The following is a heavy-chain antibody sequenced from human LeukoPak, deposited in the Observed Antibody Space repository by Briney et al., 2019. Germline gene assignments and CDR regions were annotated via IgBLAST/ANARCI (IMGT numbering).Heavy chain of an antibody. V-gene: IGHV3-30*18. J-gene: IGHJ4*02. CDR2: ISYDGSNK. D-gene: IGHD4-11*01. Sequence: GRSLRLSCAASGFTFSSYGMHWVRQAPGKGLEWVAVISYDGSNKYYADSVKGRFTISRDNSKNTLYLQMNSLRAEDTAVYYCAKDIPTVTRQFDYWGQGTLVAVSS. CDR3: AKDIPTVTRQFDY. CDR1: GFTFSSYG.